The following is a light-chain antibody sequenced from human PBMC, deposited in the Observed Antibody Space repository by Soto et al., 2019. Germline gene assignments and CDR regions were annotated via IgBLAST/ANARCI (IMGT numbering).Light chain of an antibody. CDR2: SAS. CDR1: QGITSY. CDR3: QQANSFSSLT. Sequence: IQLSQSPSSLSASVGDRVTITCRASQGITSYLAWYQQRPGKAPGLLIYSASTLQSGVPSRFSGSGYGTDFTLTISSLQPEDFATCYCQQANSFSSLTFGGGTKVDIK. V-gene: IGKV1-9*01. J-gene: IGKJ4*01.